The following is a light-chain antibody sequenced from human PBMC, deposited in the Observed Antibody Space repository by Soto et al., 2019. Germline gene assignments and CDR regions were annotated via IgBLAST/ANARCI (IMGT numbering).Light chain of an antibody. CDR3: QQYYRTPQT. Sequence: DIVMTQSPDSLAVSLGERATINCKSSQSLLFTSNNKNYLVWYQQKPGQPPRPLIYWASTRESGVPDRFSGSGSGTDFTLTISSLQAEDVAVYYCQQYYRTPQTFGQGTKVDIK. CDR2: WAS. J-gene: IGKJ2*01. CDR1: QSLLFTSNNKNY. V-gene: IGKV4-1*01.